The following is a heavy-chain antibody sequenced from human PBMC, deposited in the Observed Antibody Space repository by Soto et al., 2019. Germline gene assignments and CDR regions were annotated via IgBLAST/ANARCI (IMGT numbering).Heavy chain of an antibody. J-gene: IGHJ4*02. CDR1: GFTFTTCW. Sequence: EVQLVESGGGLVQPGESLRLSCAASGFTFTTCWMTWVRQAPGKGLEWVANIKQDGSEKFYVGSVRGRFTISRDNAKNSMYLQMNSLRAEDTAVYYCARRSSGRLTTAWAPLDWWGQGTLVTVSS. CDR2: IKQDGSEK. D-gene: IGHD2-15*01. CDR3: ARRSSGRLTTAWAPLDW. V-gene: IGHV3-7*03.